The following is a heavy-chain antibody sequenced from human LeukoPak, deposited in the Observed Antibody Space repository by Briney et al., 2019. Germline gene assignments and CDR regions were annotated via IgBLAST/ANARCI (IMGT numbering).Heavy chain of an antibody. Sequence: PGGSLRLSCAASGFTFSSYWMSWVRQAPGKGLEWIGEIYHSGSANYNPSLKSRVTISVDKSKNQFSLKLSSVTAADTAVYYCARTVTTYYYYYMDVWGKGTTVTVSS. CDR3: ARTVTTYYYYYMDV. D-gene: IGHD4-17*01. CDR2: IYHSGSA. CDR1: GFTFSSYW. J-gene: IGHJ6*03. V-gene: IGHV4-4*02.